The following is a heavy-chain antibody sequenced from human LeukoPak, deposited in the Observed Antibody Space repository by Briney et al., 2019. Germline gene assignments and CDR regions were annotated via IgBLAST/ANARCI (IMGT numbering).Heavy chain of an antibody. D-gene: IGHD6-19*01. V-gene: IGHV1-46*01. CDR3: ARAVAGENDYYYYGMDV. CDR2: INPSGGST. CDR1: GYTFTSYY. Sequence: ASVKVSCKASGYTFTSYYMHWVRQAPGHGLEWMGIINPSGGSTSYAQKFQGRVTMTRDTSTSTVYMELSSLRSEDTAVYYCARAVAGENDYYYYGMDVWGQGTTVTVSS. J-gene: IGHJ6*02.